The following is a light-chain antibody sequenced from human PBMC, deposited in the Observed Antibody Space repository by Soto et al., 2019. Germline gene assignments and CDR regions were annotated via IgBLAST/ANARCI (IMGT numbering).Light chain of an antibody. CDR1: QSVTGSN. J-gene: IGKJ2*01. Sequence: EIVLTQSPGTLSLSPGEGATLSCRASQSVTGSNLSWYQQRAGEPPRLLIYDAVRRATGIPDRFSGSGSGTDFTLTISRLEPEYLAVYYCQQYGSSLGTFGQGTKVEI. V-gene: IGKV3-20*01. CDR2: DAV. CDR3: QQYGSSLGT.